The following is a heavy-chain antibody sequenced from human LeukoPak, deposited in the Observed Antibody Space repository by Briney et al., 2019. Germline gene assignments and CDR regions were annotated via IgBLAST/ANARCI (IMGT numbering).Heavy chain of an antibody. CDR3: ARDYDMLRGMDV. CDR2: VYTTGST. D-gene: IGHD3-9*01. J-gene: IGHJ6*04. Sequence: SETLSLTCAVYGGSFSGYYWSWIRQPAGKGLEWIGRVYTTGSTNYNPSLKSRVTISLDTSKNQFSLKLSSVTAADTAVYYCARDYDMLRGMDVWGKGTTVTISS. V-gene: IGHV4-4*07. CDR1: GGSFSGYY.